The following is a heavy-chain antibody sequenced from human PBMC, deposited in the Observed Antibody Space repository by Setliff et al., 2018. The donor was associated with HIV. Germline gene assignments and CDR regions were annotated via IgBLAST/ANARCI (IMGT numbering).Heavy chain of an antibody. Sequence: SETLSLTCTVSGGSISSGDYYWSWIRQPPGKGLEWIGYIYYSGSTYYNPSLKSRVTMTTDTSTSTAYMELRKLTFDDTAVYYCARDVEHMMDVWGQGTTVTVSS. V-gene: IGHV4-30-4*02. CDR2: IYYSGST. J-gene: IGHJ6*02. CDR1: GGSISSGDYY. CDR3: ARDVEHMMDV.